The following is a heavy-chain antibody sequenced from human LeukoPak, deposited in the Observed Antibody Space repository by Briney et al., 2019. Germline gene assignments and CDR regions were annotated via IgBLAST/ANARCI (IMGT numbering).Heavy chain of an antibody. CDR2: INHRGST. Sequence: SETLSLTCAVYGGSLSGYYGSWIRQPPGRGLEWIGEINHRGSTNYNPSLKSRVTTSVDTSKNQFSLKLSSVTAADTAVYYCAGAIVVVPAAMVWFDPWGQGILVTVSS. J-gene: IGHJ5*02. V-gene: IGHV4-34*01. CDR1: GGSLSGYY. D-gene: IGHD2-2*01. CDR3: AGAIVVVPAAMVWFDP.